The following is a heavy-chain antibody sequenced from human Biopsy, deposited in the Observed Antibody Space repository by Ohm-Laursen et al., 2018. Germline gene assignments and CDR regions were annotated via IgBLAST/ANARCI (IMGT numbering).Heavy chain of an antibody. J-gene: IGHJ6*02. V-gene: IGHV3-33*01. CDR2: IWYDGSNE. D-gene: IGHD1-26*01. Sequence: SLRLSCAASGFTFSGYGMHWVRQAPGKGLEWVSIIWYDGSNEYYADSVKGRFTISRDNSKNTVFLQMSSLRAEDTGVYYCARDPIVGSKADGMDVWGQGTTVTVSS. CDR3: ARDPIVGSKADGMDV. CDR1: GFTFSGYG.